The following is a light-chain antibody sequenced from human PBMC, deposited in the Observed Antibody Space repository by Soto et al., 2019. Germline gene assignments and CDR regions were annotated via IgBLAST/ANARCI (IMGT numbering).Light chain of an antibody. CDR2: NAS. J-gene: IGKJ1*01. Sequence: DIQMTQSPSTLSASVGDRVIITCRASQSVSSWLAWYQQKPGKAPRLLIYNASLLKSGVPSRFSGSGSGTEFTLTISSLQPNDFATYYCQQYYNDSWTFGQGTKVEIK. CDR3: QQYYNDSWT. V-gene: IGKV1-5*03. CDR1: QSVSSW.